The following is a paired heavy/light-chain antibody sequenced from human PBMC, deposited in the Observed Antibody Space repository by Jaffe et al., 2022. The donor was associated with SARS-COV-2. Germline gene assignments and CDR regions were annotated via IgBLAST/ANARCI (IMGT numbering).Heavy chain of an antibody. V-gene: IGHV1-69*01. D-gene: IGHD3-16*01. Sequence: QVQLVQSGAEVKKPGSSVKVSCKASGGTFSSDSMNWVRQAPGQGLEWVGGIIHIFGTTNYAQKFQGRVTITADESTSTVYMELRSLRPEDTAVYFCAREAYVASGDLYFMDVWGKGTTVTVSS. CDR2: IIHIFGTT. CDR3: AREAYVASGDLYFMDV. CDR1: GGTFSSDS. J-gene: IGHJ6*03.
Light chain of an antibody. V-gene: IGKV1-39*01. CDR3: QQSYTTPRT. J-gene: IGKJ2*01. Sequence: DIQMTQSPSSLSASVGDRVTITCRASQSISSYVNWYHQKPGKAPKLLIYAASTLQSGVPSRFSGSGSGTDFTLTIVSLQPEDFATYYCQQSYTTPRTFGQGTKLELK. CDR1: QSISSY. CDR2: AAS.